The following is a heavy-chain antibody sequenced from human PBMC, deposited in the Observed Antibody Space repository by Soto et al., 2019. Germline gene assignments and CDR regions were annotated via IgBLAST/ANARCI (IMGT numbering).Heavy chain of an antibody. J-gene: IGHJ1*01. V-gene: IGHV3-11*06. CDR2: ISGSLRYT. Sequence: QVQLVESGGGLVKPGGSLRLSCTVSGITFSDYYMSWIRQAPGKGLEWFSYISGSLRYTNYADSVKGRFTISRDNAKNSLYLQMNRLRAEDTAVYYCAIELGIAVANPYFQHWGQGTLVTVSS. D-gene: IGHD6-19*01. CDR1: GITFSDYY. CDR3: AIELGIAVANPYFQH.